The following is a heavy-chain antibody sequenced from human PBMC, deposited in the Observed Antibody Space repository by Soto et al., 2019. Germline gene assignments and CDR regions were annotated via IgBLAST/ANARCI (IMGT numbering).Heavy chain of an antibody. CDR2: INPSGGST. D-gene: IGHD2-15*01. Sequence: QVQLVQSGAEVNNPGASVKVSCKASGYTFTSYYMHWVRQAPGQGLEWMGIINPSGGSTSYAQKFQGRVTMTRDTSTSTVYMELSSLRSEDTAVYYCARDGCSGGSCSGRNPIDYWGQGTLVTVSS. CDR3: ARDGCSGGSCSGRNPIDY. V-gene: IGHV1-46*03. J-gene: IGHJ4*02. CDR1: GYTFTSYY.